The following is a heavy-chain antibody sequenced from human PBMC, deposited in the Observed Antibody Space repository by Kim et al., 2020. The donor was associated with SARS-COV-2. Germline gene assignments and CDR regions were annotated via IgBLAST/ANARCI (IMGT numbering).Heavy chain of an antibody. CDR3: ASRGSSGYRKTYVYEY. Sequence: SLKSRVTISVDTSKNQFSLKLSSVTAADTAVYYCASRGSSGYRKTYVYEYWGQGTLVTVSS. V-gene: IGHV4-34*13. J-gene: IGHJ4*02. D-gene: IGHD3-22*01.